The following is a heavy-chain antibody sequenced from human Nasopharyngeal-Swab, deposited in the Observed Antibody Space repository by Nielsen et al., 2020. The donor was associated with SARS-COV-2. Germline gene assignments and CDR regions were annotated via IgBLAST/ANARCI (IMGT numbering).Heavy chain of an antibody. Sequence: VRQMPGKGFEWMGVVNPSGGATQYAQKFQGRVTMTSDTSTSTVYVELGSLRSEDTAVYYCARDQKYSGYDGSGYWGQGTLVTVSS. CDR3: ARDQKYSGYDGSGY. J-gene: IGHJ4*02. D-gene: IGHD5-12*01. V-gene: IGHV1-46*01. CDR2: VNPSGGAT.